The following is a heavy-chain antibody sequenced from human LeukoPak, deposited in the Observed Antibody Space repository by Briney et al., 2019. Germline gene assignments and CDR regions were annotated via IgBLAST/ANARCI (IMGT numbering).Heavy chain of an antibody. J-gene: IGHJ6*03. Sequence: PGGSLRLSCAASGFTFSSYWMHWVRQAPGKGLEWVSSISSSSSYIYYADSVKGRFTISRDNAKNSLYLQMNSLRAEDTAVYYCARGEYYYDSSGPEYMDVWGKGTTVTVSS. CDR3: ARGEYYYDSSGPEYMDV. CDR1: GFTFSSYW. CDR2: ISSSSSYI. D-gene: IGHD3-22*01. V-gene: IGHV3-21*01.